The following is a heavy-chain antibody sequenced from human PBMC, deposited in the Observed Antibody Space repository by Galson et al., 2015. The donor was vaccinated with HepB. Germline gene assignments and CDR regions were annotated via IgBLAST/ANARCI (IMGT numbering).Heavy chain of an antibody. CDR3: AKDDREKEAGQLLSYCGMDV. Sequence: SLRLSCAASGFTFSSYAMSWARQAPGKGLEWVSAISGSGGSTYYADSVKGRFTISRDNSKNTLYLQMNSLRAEDTAVYYCAKDDREKEAGQLLSYCGMDVWGQGTTVTVSS. CDR2: ISGSGGST. CDR1: GFTFSSYA. V-gene: IGHV3-23*01. D-gene: IGHD2-2*01. J-gene: IGHJ6*02.